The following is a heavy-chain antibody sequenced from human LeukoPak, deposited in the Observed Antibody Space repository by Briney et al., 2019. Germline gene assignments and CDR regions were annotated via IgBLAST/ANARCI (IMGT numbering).Heavy chain of an antibody. CDR1: GGTFSSYA. Sequence: SVKVSCKASGGTFSSYAISWVRQAPGKGLEWMGGIIPIFGTANYAQKFQGRVTITTDESTSTAYMELSSLRSEDTAVYYCARDPPNDFWSGGHGDYYMDVWGKGTTVTVSS. V-gene: IGHV1-69*05. J-gene: IGHJ6*03. D-gene: IGHD3-3*01. CDR3: ARDPPNDFWSGGHGDYYMDV. CDR2: IIPIFGTA.